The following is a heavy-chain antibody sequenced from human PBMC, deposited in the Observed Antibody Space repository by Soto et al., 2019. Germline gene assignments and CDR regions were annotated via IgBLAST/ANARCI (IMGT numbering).Heavy chain of an antibody. CDR3: ARGGVY. CDR2: ISGSGSTI. V-gene: IGHV3-48*03. D-gene: IGHD2-8*01. CDR1: GFTFSSHE. Sequence: SLRLSCEATGFTFSSHEMNWIRQTPGKRLEWIAKISGSGSTINYADSVKGRFTISRDNVQRTLHLQMDSLRVEDTGVYYCARGGVYWGRGTLVTGSS. J-gene: IGHJ1*01.